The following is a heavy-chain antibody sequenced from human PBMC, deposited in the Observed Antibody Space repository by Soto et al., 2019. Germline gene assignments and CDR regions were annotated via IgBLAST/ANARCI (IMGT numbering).Heavy chain of an antibody. J-gene: IGHJ4*02. CDR2: ISGSGGST. Sequence: GGSLRLSCAASGFTFSSYAMSWVRQAPGKGLEWVSAISGSGGSTYYADSVKGRFTISRDNSKNTLYLQMNSLRAEDTAVYYCAKDLNVRPRYYYDSSGYWRIDYWGQGTLVTVSS. CDR1: GFTFSSYA. V-gene: IGHV3-23*01. CDR3: AKDLNVRPRYYYDSSGYWRIDY. D-gene: IGHD3-22*01.